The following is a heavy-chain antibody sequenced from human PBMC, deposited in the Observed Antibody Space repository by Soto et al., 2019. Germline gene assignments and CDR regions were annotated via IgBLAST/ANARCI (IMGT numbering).Heavy chain of an antibody. D-gene: IGHD6-19*01. J-gene: IGHJ6*03. CDR2: IYYSGST. CDR1: GGSISSSSYY. CDR3: ARLGQWLEYMDV. Sequence: SETLSLTCTVSGGSISSSSYYWGWIRQPPGKGLEWIGSIYYSGSTYYNPSLKSRVTISVDTSKNQFSLKLSSVTAADTAVYYCARLGQWLEYMDVWGKGTTVTVSS. V-gene: IGHV4-39*01.